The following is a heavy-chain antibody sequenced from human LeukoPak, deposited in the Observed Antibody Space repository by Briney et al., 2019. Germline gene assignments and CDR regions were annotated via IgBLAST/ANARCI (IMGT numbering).Heavy chain of an antibody. CDR3: ARDTYSSSYVYYYGMDV. CDR2: ISYDGSNK. V-gene: IGHV3-30-3*01. J-gene: IGHJ6*02. Sequence: QPGGSLRLSCAASGFTFSSYAMHWVRQAPGKGLEWVAVISYDGSNKYYADSVKGRFTISRDNSMNTLYPQMNSLRAEDTAVYYCARDTYSSSYVYYYGMDVWGQGTTVTVSS. CDR1: GFTFSSYA. D-gene: IGHD6-6*01.